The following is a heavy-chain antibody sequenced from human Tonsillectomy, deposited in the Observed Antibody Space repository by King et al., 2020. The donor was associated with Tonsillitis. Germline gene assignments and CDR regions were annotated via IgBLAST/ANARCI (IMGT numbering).Heavy chain of an antibody. CDR3: ARVDGGKVRGGYYYFMDV. CDR2: ISTYNGNT. J-gene: IGHJ6*03. CDR1: GYTFTSYG. V-gene: IGHV1-18*01. Sequence: QLVQSGAEVKKPEASVKVSCKASGYTFTSYGISWVRQAPGQGLEWMGWISTYNGNTNYAQKFQGRVTMTTDTSTSTVYMELRSLRSDDTAVYYCARVDGGKVRGGYYYFMDVWGKGTTVTVSS. D-gene: IGHD4-23*01.